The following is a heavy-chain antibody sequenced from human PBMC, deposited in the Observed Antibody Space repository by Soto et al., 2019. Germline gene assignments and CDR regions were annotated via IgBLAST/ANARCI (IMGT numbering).Heavy chain of an antibody. Sequence: ASVKVSCKASGDTFSSYAISWVRQAPGQGLEWMGGIIPIFGTANYAQKFQGRVTITADESTSTAYMELSSLRSEDTAVYYCARDLGIAVAGTFKGFDYWGQGTLVTVSS. CDR1: GDTFSSYA. CDR2: IIPIFGTA. J-gene: IGHJ4*02. D-gene: IGHD6-19*01. V-gene: IGHV1-69*13. CDR3: ARDLGIAVAGTFKGFDY.